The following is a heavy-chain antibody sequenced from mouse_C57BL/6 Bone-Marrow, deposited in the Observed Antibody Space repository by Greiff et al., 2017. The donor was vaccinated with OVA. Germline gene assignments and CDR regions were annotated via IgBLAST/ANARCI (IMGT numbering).Heavy chain of an antibody. Sequence: QVHVKQSGAELVRPGTSVKMSCKASGYTFTNCWIGWAKQRPGHGLEWIGDIYPGGGYTNYNEKFKGKATLTADKSSSTAYMQFSSLTSEDSAIYYCARSYYYGSSYVYFDVWGTGTTVTVSS. V-gene: IGHV1-63*01. CDR2: IYPGGGYT. D-gene: IGHD1-1*01. J-gene: IGHJ1*03. CDR1: GYTFTNCW. CDR3: ARSYYYGSSYVYFDV.